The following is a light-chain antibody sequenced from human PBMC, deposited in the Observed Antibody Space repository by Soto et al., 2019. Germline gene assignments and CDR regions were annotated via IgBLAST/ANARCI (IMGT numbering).Light chain of an antibody. Sequence: DIQMTQSPSSLSASVGDRVTITCRASQSISTYLNWYQQKVGQAPKLLIYAASSLQRGVPSRFSGSGSGTDFTLTIRSLQPDDFATYYCQKSYSPPRTFGQGTKLEIK. CDR1: QSISTY. J-gene: IGKJ2*02. V-gene: IGKV1-39*01. CDR2: AAS. CDR3: QKSYSPPRT.